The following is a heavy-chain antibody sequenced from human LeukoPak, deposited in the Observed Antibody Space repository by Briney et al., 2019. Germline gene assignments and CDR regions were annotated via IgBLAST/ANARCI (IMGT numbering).Heavy chain of an antibody. D-gene: IGHD3-10*01. CDR1: GGTFSSYA. V-gene: IGHV1-69*04. CDR3: ARDANYYGSGSPTWYYYYGMDV. Sequence: ASVKVSCKASGGTFSSYAISWVQQAPGQGLEWMGRIIPILGIANYAQKFQGRVTSTADKSTSTAYMELSSLRSEDTAVYYCARDANYYGSGSPTWYYYYGMDVWGQGTTVTVSS. CDR2: IIPILGIA. J-gene: IGHJ6*02.